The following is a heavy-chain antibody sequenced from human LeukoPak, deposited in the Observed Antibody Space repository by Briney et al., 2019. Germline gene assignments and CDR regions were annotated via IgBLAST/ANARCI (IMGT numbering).Heavy chain of an antibody. CDR3: ARGRPMVFGSGSYFDY. Sequence: GASVKVSCKASGYTFTGYYMHWVRQAPGQGLEWMGWINPNSGGTNYAQKFQGRVTMTRDTSISTAYMELSRLRSDDTAVYYCARGRPMVFGSGSYFDYWGQGTLVTVSS. D-gene: IGHD3-10*01. J-gene: IGHJ4*02. V-gene: IGHV1-2*02. CDR1: GYTFTGYY. CDR2: INPNSGGT.